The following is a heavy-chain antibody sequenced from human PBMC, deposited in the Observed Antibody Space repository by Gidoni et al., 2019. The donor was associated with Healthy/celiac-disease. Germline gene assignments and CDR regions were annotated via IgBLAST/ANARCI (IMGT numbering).Heavy chain of an antibody. CDR2: IRSKANSYAT. Sequence: EVQLVESGGGLVQPGGSLKLSCAASGFPFSGSAMHWVRQASGKGLEWVGRIRSKANSYATAYAASVKGRFTISRDDSKNTAYLQMNSLKTEDTAVYYCTRHTPPSNWFDPWGQGTLVTVSS. CDR3: TRHTPPSNWFDP. V-gene: IGHV3-73*02. J-gene: IGHJ5*02. CDR1: GFPFSGSA.